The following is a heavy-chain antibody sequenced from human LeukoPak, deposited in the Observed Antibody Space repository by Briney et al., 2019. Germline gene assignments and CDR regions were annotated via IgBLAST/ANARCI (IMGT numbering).Heavy chain of an antibody. CDR1: GYTFTSYG. CDR2: ISAYNGNT. V-gene: IGHV1-18*04. Sequence: GASVKVSCKASGYTFTSYGISWVRQAPGQGLEWMGWISAYNGNTNYAQKLQGRVTMTTDTSTSTAYMELRSLRSDDTAVYYCARNGNLAAGTNYYYYYGMDVWGQGTTVTVSS. D-gene: IGHD6-13*01. J-gene: IGHJ6*02. CDR3: ARNGNLAAGTNYYYYYGMDV.